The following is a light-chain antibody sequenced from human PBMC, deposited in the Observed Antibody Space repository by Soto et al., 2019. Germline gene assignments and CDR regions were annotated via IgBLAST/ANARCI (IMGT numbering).Light chain of an antibody. Sequence: DIQMTQSPSTLSASVGDRVTITCRASQSISSWLAWYQQKPGKAPKLLIYKASSLESGVPSRFSGSGSGTEFTLAISSLKPDDFATYYCQQYNSYLYTFGQGTKLEIK. CDR3: QQYNSYLYT. CDR2: KAS. CDR1: QSISSW. J-gene: IGKJ2*01. V-gene: IGKV1-5*03.